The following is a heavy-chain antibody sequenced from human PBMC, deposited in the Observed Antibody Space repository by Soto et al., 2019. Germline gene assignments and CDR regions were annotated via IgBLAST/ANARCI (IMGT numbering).Heavy chain of an antibody. CDR1: GFIFSGHX. V-gene: IGHV3-33*01. J-gene: IGHJ4*02. CDR2: IWYDGSHN. CDR3: AAWSGGNSEGSFAY. D-gene: IGHD2-21*02. Sequence: GGSLRLSCAASGFIFSGHXMXXXXQAPGKGLEWVAIIWYDGSHNSYADSVKGRFTISRDNSKNTLYLQMNSLRAEDTAVYYCAAWSGGNSEGSFAYWGQGTLVTVSS.